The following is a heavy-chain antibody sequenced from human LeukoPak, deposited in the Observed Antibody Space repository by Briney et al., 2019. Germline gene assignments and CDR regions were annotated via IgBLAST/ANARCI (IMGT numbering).Heavy chain of an antibody. V-gene: IGHV3-11*06. CDR1: GFTFSDYY. J-gene: IGHJ6*04. CDR2: ISSSSSYT. Sequence: GGSLRLSCAASGFTFSDYYMSWIRQAPGKGLEWVSYISSSSSYTNYADSVKGRFTISRDNAKSSLYLQMNSLRAEDTAVYYCARDRRGYFYYGMDVWGKGTTVTVSS. D-gene: IGHD3-10*01. CDR3: ARDRRGYFYYGMDV.